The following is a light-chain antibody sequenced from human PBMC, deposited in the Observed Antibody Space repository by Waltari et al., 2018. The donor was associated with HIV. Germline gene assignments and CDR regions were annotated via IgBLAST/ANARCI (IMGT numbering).Light chain of an antibody. Sequence: SYEVTQPPSVSVSPGQTASITCSAHKLGNKYAAWYQQKPGQSPVLVIYEDNKLRSGTPERFSGSNSGDTATLTISGTQAMDEADYYCQAWDSSTVVFGGGTRLTVL. V-gene: IGLV3-1*01. CDR1: KLGNKY. J-gene: IGLJ2*01. CDR2: EDN. CDR3: QAWDSSTVV.